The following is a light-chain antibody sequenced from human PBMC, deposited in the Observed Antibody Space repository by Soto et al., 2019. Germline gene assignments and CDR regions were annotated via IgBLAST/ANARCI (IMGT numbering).Light chain of an antibody. V-gene: IGKV3-15*01. CDR3: EKNKNGPFSI. J-gene: IGKJ2*01. CDR1: QSVSSN. Sequence: EIVMTQSPATLSVSPGERATLSCRASQSVSSNLAWYQQKPGQAPRLLIYGASTRATGIPARFSGSGSGTDLHLTICPLNSKVFAVYYGEKNKNGPFSILGQGPKLEIK. CDR2: GAS.